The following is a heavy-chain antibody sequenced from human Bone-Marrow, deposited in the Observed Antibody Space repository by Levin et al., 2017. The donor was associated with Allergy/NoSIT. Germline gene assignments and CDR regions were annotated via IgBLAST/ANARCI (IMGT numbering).Heavy chain of an antibody. Sequence: SETLSLTCTVSGGSISSGNYYWSWIRQPAGERLEWIGRIYISGSTNYNSSLKSRVTISLDTSKNQFPLKLTSVTAADTAVYYCARVGHVRESSGTSWYSFSYYHMDVWGKGTTVTVSS. D-gene: IGHD2-2*02. J-gene: IGHJ6*03. CDR3: ARVGHVRESSGTSWYSFSYYHMDV. CDR2: IYISGST. V-gene: IGHV4-61*02. CDR1: GGSISSGNYY.